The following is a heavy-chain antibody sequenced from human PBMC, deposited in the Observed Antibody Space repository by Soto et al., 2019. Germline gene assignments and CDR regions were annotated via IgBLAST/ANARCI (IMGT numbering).Heavy chain of an antibody. CDR2: ISGSGGST. CDR1: GVTFSSYA. Sequence: GGSLRLSCATSGVTFSSYAMNWVRQAPGKGLEWVSAISGSGGSTNYADSVEGRFTISRDNSKNTLYLQMSSLRAEDTAVYYCARAGGIAVPGSHLDYWGQGTLVTVSS. V-gene: IGHV3-23*01. D-gene: IGHD6-19*01. CDR3: ARAGGIAVPGSHLDY. J-gene: IGHJ4*02.